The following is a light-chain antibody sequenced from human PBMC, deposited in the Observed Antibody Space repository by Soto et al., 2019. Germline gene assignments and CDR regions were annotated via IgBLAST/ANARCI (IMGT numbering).Light chain of an antibody. Sequence: QSALTQPASVSGAPGQSITISCTGTSSDVGGYNYVSWYQQHPGKAPKLMIYGVSNRPSGVSNRFSGSKAGNTASLTISVLQTEDEGDYYCSSYTSSSTLVVFGGGTQLTVL. CDR1: SSDVGGYNY. CDR3: SSYTSSSTLVV. J-gene: IGLJ2*01. V-gene: IGLV2-14*01. CDR2: GVS.